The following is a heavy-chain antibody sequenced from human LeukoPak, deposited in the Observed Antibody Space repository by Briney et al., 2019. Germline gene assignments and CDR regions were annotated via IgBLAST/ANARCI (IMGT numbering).Heavy chain of an antibody. Sequence: PGGSLRLSCAASGFTFRNYGMHWVRQAPGKGLEWVAFIRYDGSEKYYVDSVKGRFSISRDNSKNTLYLQMNSLRGEDTAVYYCAKGLDYSLDYWGQGTLVTVSS. V-gene: IGHV3-30*02. CDR1: GFTFRNYG. CDR2: IRYDGSEK. CDR3: AKGLDYSLDY. J-gene: IGHJ4*02. D-gene: IGHD4-11*01.